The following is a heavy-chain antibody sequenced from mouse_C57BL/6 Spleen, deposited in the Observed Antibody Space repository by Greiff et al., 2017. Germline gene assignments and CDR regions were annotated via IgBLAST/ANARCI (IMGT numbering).Heavy chain of an antibody. CDR3: ASYSNYFDY. V-gene: IGHV7-3*01. CDR1: GFTFTDYY. CDR2: IRNKANGYTT. J-gene: IGHJ2*01. Sequence: EVQLVESGGGLVQPGGSLSLSCAASGFTFTDYYMSWVRQPPGKALEWLGFIRNKANGYTTEYSASVKGRFTISRDNSQSILYLQMNALRAEDSATYYCASYSNYFDYWGQGTTLTVSS.